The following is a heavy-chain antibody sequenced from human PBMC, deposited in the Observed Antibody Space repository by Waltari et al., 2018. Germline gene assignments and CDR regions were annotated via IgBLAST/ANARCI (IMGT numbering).Heavy chain of an antibody. Sequence: QVQLQQWGAGLLKPSETLSLTCAVYGGSFSGYYWSWIRQPPGKGLEWIGEINHSASTNYNPSLKSRVTISVDTSKNQFSLKLSSVTAADTAVYYCASGLGTAMVPYYFDYWGQGTLVTVSS. J-gene: IGHJ4*02. CDR3: ASGLGTAMVPYYFDY. CDR2: INHSAST. CDR1: GGSFSGYY. V-gene: IGHV4-34*01. D-gene: IGHD5-18*01.